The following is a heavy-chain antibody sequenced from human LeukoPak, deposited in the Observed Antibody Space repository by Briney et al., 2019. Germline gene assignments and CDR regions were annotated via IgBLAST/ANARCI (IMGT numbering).Heavy chain of an antibody. CDR2: INHSGSA. CDR1: GGSLSGYY. Sequence: SETLSLTCAVYGGSLSGYYWSWTRQPPGKGLEWIGEINHSGSANYNPSLKSRVTISVDTSKNQFSLKLSSVTAADTAVYYCARTEAFCSDTSCSNWFDPWGQGTLVTVSS. V-gene: IGHV4-34*01. CDR3: ARTEAFCSDTSCSNWFDP. J-gene: IGHJ5*02. D-gene: IGHD2-2*01.